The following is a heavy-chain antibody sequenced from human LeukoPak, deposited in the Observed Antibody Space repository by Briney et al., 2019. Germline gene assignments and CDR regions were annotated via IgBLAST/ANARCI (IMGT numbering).Heavy chain of an antibody. V-gene: IGHV3-30*18. J-gene: IGHJ3*02. D-gene: IGHD6-19*01. CDR1: GFTFSSHG. Sequence: GGSLTLSRSASGFTFSSHGMYWVRHPPGKGLEWGAVISYDGSNKYYEDSGKVRFRISRDNFKNMLYLQMNSLGAEDTAVYYCAKDGGIAGAPDAFDIWGQGTMVTVSS. CDR2: ISYDGSNK. CDR3: AKDGGIAGAPDAFDI.